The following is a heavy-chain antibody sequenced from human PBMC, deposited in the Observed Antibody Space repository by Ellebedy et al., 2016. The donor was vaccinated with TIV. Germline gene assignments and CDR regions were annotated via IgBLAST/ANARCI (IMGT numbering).Heavy chain of an antibody. J-gene: IGHJ2*01. V-gene: IGHV4-4*07. CDR1: GGSISSYY. CDR2: IYTSGSS. D-gene: IGHD2-15*01. CDR3: ARVPTGSHRDDWYFDL. Sequence: MPSETLSLTCTASGGSISSYYWSWIRQPAGKGLEWTGRIYTSGSSNYNPSLKSRVTMSVDTSKNQFSLKLSSVTAADTAVYYCARVPTGSHRDDWYFDLWGRGTLVTVSS.